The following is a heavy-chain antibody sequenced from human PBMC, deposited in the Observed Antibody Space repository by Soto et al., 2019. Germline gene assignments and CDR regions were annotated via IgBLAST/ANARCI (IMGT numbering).Heavy chain of an antibody. CDR3: ARGERVHGGDCFDY. CDR2: IYHSGST. Sequence: QLQLQESGSGLVEPSQTLSLTCAVSGGSISSGGYSRGWIRQPPGKGLARIGYIYHSGSTYYNPSDKRRVTISVDRSKNQFSLKLSSVTAAETAVYYCARGERVHGGDCFDYWGQGTLVTVSS. V-gene: IGHV4-30-2*01. D-gene: IGHD2-21*01. J-gene: IGHJ4*02. CDR1: GGSISSGGYS.